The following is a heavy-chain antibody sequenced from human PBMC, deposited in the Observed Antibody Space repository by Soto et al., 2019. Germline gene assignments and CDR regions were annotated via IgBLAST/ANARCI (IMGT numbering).Heavy chain of an antibody. CDR1: GYSFTSYW. Sequence: PGESLKISCKGSGYSFTSYWIGWVRQMPGKGLEWMGIIYPGDSDTRYSPSFQGQVTISADKSISTAYLQWSSLKASDTAMYYCARLTYYYGSGSHSETPFDYWGQGTLVTVSS. CDR3: ARLTYYYGSGSHSETPFDY. CDR2: IYPGDSDT. V-gene: IGHV5-51*01. J-gene: IGHJ4*02. D-gene: IGHD3-10*01.